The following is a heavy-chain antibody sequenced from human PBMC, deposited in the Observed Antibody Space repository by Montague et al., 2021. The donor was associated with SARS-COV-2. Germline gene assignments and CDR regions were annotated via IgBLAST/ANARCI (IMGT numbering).Heavy chain of an antibody. Sequence: SETLSLTCTVPGGSISTHYWNWIRQPPGKGLEWIAEINHSGTTNYNFNPSLRSRVTISVDTSKSQFSLKLSSVTAADTGVYYCARWDPQTLTLIGLRGKSASDYWGQGTLVTVSS. CDR3: ARWDPQTLTLIGLRGKSASDY. CDR1: GGSISTHY. CDR2: INHSGTT. J-gene: IGHJ4*02. V-gene: IGHV4-59*11. D-gene: IGHD4-23*01.